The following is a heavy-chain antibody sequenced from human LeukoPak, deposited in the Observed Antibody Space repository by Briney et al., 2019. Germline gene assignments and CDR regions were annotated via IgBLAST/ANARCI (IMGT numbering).Heavy chain of an antibody. D-gene: IGHD2-15*01. J-gene: IGHJ3*02. V-gene: IGHV3-7*01. CDR2: IKQDGSEK. Sequence: GGSLRLSCAASGFTFSSYWMSWVRQAPGKGLEWVANIKQDGSEKYYVDSVKGRFTIPRDNAKSSLYLQMNSLRAEDTAVYYCARDSCSGGSCYEVAFDIWGQGTMVTVSS. CDR1: GFTFSSYW. CDR3: ARDSCSGGSCYEVAFDI.